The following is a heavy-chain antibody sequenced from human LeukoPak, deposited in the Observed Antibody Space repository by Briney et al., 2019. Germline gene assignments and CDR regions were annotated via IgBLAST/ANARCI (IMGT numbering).Heavy chain of an antibody. Sequence: SETLSLTCTVSGGSVSSGDYYWSWIRQLPGKGLEWIGYIYYSGSTYYNPSLKSRHTISVDTSKNQFSLKLSSVTAADTAVYYCARRRGNTSGFQGYYFDYWGQGTLVTVSS. CDR2: IYYSGST. D-gene: IGHD6-19*01. CDR3: ARRRGNTSGFQGYYFDY. CDR1: GGSVSSGDYY. J-gene: IGHJ4*02. V-gene: IGHV4-31*03.